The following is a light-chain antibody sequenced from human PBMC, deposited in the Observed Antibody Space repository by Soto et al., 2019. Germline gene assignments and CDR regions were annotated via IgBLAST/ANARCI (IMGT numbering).Light chain of an antibody. CDR1: RSDIGSYNY. V-gene: IGLV2-14*01. Sequence: QSVLTQPASVSGSPGQWITISCSGTRSDIGSYNYVAWYQQFPGKTPKILIYGVSNRPSGVSSRFSGSKSGNTASLTISGLQAEDEADYYCISYTGSSTSYVFGSGTKV. CDR3: ISYTGSSTSYV. J-gene: IGLJ1*01. CDR2: GVS.